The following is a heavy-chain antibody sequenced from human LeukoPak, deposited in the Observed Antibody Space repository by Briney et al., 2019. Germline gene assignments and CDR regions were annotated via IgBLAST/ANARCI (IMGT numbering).Heavy chain of an antibody. Sequence: PSETLSLTCTVSGGSISSSSYYWGWIRQPPGKGLEWIGSIYYSGSTYYNPSLKSRVTISVDTSKNQFSLKLSSVTAADTAVYYCARDYGDSLDYWGQGTLVTVSS. J-gene: IGHJ4*02. V-gene: IGHV4-39*07. D-gene: IGHD4-17*01. CDR2: IYYSGST. CDR3: ARDYGDSLDY. CDR1: GGSISSSSYY.